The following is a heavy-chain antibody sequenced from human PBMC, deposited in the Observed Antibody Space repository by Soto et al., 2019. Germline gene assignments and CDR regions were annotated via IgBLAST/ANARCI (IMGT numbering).Heavy chain of an antibody. CDR1: GYTFTSYG. J-gene: IGHJ4*02. CDR3: ARESRYCSGGSCYFLPGIDY. V-gene: IGHV1-18*01. D-gene: IGHD2-15*01. Sequence: ASVKVSCKASGYTFTSYGISWVRQAPGQGLEWMGWVSAYNGNTNYAQKFQGRVTMTTDTATHTAYMELSSLRSDDTAVYYCARESRYCSGGSCYFLPGIDYWGQGTLVTVPQ. CDR2: VSAYNGNT.